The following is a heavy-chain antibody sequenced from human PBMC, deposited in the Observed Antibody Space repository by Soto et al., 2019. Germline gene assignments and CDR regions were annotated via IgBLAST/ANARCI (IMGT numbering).Heavy chain of an antibody. CDR1: GFTFSSYG. V-gene: IGHV3-30*18. J-gene: IGHJ4*02. D-gene: IGHD6-19*01. CDR2: ISYDGSNK. CDR3: AKEPYSSGWYYFAS. Sequence: GGSLRLSCAASGFTFSSYGMHWVRQAPGKGLEWVAVISYDGSNKYYAGSVKGRFTISRDNSKNTLYLQMNSLRAGDTAVYYCAKEPYSSGWYYFASWGQGTLVTVPQ.